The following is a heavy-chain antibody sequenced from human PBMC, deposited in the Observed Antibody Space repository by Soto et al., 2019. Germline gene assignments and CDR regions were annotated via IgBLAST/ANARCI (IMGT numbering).Heavy chain of an antibody. CDR2: ISGSGGSI. J-gene: IGHJ5*02. Sequence: PGGSLRLSCAASGFTFSSYAMSWVRQAPGKGLEWVSAISGSGGSIYYADSVKGRFTISRDNSKNTLYLQMNSLRAEDTAVYYCAKDQYYYDSSGYYNWFDPWGQGTLVTVSS. V-gene: IGHV3-23*01. CDR3: AKDQYYYDSSGYYNWFDP. CDR1: GFTFSSYA. D-gene: IGHD3-22*01.